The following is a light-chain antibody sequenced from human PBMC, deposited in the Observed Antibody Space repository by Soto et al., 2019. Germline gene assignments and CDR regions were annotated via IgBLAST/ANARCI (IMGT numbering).Light chain of an antibody. Sequence: EIQMTQSPSSLSASVGDRVTITCRASQIISNYLNWYQQKPGKAPELLIYAASSLQSGVPSRFSGSGSGTDFNLTISSLQPEDFATYYGQKLNSYPITGGQGKRRAIK. CDR2: AAS. CDR1: QIISNY. J-gene: IGKJ5*01. V-gene: IGKV1-39*01. CDR3: QKLNSYPIT.